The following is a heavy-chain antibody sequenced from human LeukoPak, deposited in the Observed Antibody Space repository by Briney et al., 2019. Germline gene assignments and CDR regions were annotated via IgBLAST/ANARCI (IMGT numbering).Heavy chain of an antibody. V-gene: IGHV4-59*01. D-gene: IGHD3/OR15-3a*01. CDR1: GGSISSYY. CDR3: ARGGAGLVTPYPFDY. CDR2: IYYSGST. Sequence: PSETLSLTCTVSGGSISSYYWSWTRQPPGKGLEWIGYIYYSGSTNYNPSLKSRVTISVDTCKNQFSLKLSSVTAADTAVYYCARGGAGLVTPYPFDYWGQGTLVTVSS. J-gene: IGHJ4*02.